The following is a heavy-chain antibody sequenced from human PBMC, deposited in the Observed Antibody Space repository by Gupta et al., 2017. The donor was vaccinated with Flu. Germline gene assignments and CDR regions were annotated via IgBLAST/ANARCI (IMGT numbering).Heavy chain of an antibody. CDR3: AKPYGGEYYFDY. D-gene: IGHD4-23*01. CDR2: ISWDGGST. Sequence: EVQLVESGGVVVQPGGSLRLSCAASGFTFDDYTMHWVRQAPGKGLEWVSLISWDGGSTYYADSVKGRFTISRDNSKNSLYLQMNSLRTEDTALYYCAKPYGGEYYFDYWGQGTLVTVSS. V-gene: IGHV3-43*01. CDR1: GFTFDDYT. J-gene: IGHJ4*02.